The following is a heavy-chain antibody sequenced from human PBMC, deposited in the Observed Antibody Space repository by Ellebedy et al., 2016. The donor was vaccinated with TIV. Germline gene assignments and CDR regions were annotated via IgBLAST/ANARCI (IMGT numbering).Heavy chain of an antibody. Sequence: GESLKISCAASGFNFNIYSLNWVRQAPGKGLEWVSAISGSGGSTYYADSVKGRFTISRDNSKNTLYLQMNSLRAEDTAVYYCAIGRDYDFWSGYYRADYWGQGTLVTVSS. J-gene: IGHJ4*02. D-gene: IGHD3-3*01. CDR3: AIGRDYDFWSGYYRADY. V-gene: IGHV3-23*01. CDR2: ISGSGGST. CDR1: GFNFNIYS.